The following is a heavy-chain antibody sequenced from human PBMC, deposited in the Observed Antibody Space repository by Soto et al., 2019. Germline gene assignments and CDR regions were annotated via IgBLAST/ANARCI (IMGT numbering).Heavy chain of an antibody. V-gene: IGHV3-7*04. Sequence: EVQLVESGGGLVQPGGSLRLSCAASGFTFSTHWMSWVRQPPGKGLEWVANIKQDGSEKYYVDSVKGRFTISRDNLRNSLYIQMNSLRGEETAVYYCARAGKLWFGESYFDYSGQGTLVSVSS. D-gene: IGHD3-10*01. CDR1: GFTFSTHW. CDR3: ARAGKLWFGESYFDY. J-gene: IGHJ4*02. CDR2: IKQDGSEK.